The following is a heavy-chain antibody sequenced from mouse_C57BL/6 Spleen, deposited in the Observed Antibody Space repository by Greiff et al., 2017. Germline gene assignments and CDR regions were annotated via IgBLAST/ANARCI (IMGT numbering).Heavy chain of an antibody. V-gene: IGHV1-64*01. J-gene: IGHJ4*01. CDR1: GYTFTSYW. Sequence: QVQLQQPGAELVKPGASVKLSCKASGYTFTSYWMHWVKQRPGQGLEWIGMIHPYSGSTNYNEKFKSKATLTVDKSSSTAYMQLRSLTSEDSAVYYCARESPYYAMDYCGQGTSVTVSS. CDR2: IHPYSGST. CDR3: ARESPYYAMDY.